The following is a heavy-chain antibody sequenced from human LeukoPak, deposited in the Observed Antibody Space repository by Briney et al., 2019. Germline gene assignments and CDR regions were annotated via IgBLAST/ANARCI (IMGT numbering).Heavy chain of an antibody. CDR2: MNLDGREK. J-gene: IGHJ3*01. Sequence: QPGRSLRLSCAASGFTFSSYAMHWVRQAPGKGLEWVANMNLDGREKYYEDSVRGRFTISRDNAKNSLYLQMNSLRAEDTAVYYCTCDLDRSDGLWGQGTMVTVSS. CDR1: GFTFSSYA. CDR3: TCDLDRSDGL. V-gene: IGHV3-7*01. D-gene: IGHD2-8*01.